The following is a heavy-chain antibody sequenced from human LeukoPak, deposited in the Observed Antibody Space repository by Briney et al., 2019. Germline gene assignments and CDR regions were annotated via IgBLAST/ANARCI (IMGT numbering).Heavy chain of an antibody. CDR3: ARAAADTAEYFQH. CDR1: GGSISSGGYS. D-gene: IGHD6-13*01. Sequence: SETLSLTCAVPGGSISSGGYSWSWIRQPPGKVLEWIGYIYHSGSTYYNPSLKSRVSISVDRSKNQFSLELSSVTAADTAVYYCARAAADTAEYFQHWGQGTLVTVSS. J-gene: IGHJ1*01. CDR2: IYHSGST. V-gene: IGHV4-30-2*01.